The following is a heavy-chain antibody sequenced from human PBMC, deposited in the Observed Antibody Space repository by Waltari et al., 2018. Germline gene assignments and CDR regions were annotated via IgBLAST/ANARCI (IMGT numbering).Heavy chain of an antibody. Sequence: QVQLQQWGAGLLQSSETLSLTCAVYGGSFSGYYWGWVRQPPGKGLEWSGGINHAGYTHHNPYLRSPVAMSADTSKSQFSLKLNAVTAAETAVYYCVRLEDCTGPGGHCYSGDPFALDVWGQGTTVTVSS. CDR3: VRLEDCTGPGGHCYSGDPFALDV. D-gene: IGHD2-15*01. CDR2: INHAGYT. V-gene: IGHV4-34*02. CDR1: GGSFSGYY. J-gene: IGHJ6*02.